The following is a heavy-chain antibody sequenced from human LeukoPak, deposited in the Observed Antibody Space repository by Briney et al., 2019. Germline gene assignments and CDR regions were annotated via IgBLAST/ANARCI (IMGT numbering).Heavy chain of an antibody. D-gene: IGHD2-21*02. J-gene: IGHJ4*02. Sequence: GGSLRLSCAASGFTFSSYWMSWVRQAPGKGLEWVANIKQDGTERYYVDSVKGRFTISRDNAKNSLYLQMSSLRAEDTAVYYCAKDMSGGDCPDYWGQGTLVTVSS. CDR1: GFTFSSYW. CDR3: AKDMSGGDCPDY. CDR2: IKQDGTER. V-gene: IGHV3-7*01.